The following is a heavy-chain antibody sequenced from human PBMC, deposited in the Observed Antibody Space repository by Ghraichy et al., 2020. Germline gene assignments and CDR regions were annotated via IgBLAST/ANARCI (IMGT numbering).Heavy chain of an antibody. V-gene: IGHV3-21*01. CDR3: ARETGKYYYYGMDV. D-gene: IGHD1-14*01. CDR2: ISSSRSYI. CDR1: GFTFSSYS. J-gene: IGHJ6*02. Sequence: GALRLSCAASGFTFSSYSMNWVRQAPGKGLEWVSSISSSRSYIYYADSVKGRFTISRDNAKNSLYLQMNSLRAEDTAVYYCARETGKYYYYGMDVWGQGTTVTVSS.